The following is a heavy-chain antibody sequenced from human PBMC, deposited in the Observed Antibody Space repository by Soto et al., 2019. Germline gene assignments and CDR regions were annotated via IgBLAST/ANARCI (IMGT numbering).Heavy chain of an antibody. CDR1: GFTFSSYA. Sequence: PGGSLRVSCAAPGFTFSSYAMHWVRQAPGKGLEWVAVISYDGSNKYYADSVKGRFTISRDNSKNTLYLQMNSLRAEDTAVYYCARARLQPNWFDPWGQGTLVTV. CDR3: ARARLQPNWFDP. J-gene: IGHJ5*02. V-gene: IGHV3-30-3*01. CDR2: ISYDGSNK. D-gene: IGHD4-4*01.